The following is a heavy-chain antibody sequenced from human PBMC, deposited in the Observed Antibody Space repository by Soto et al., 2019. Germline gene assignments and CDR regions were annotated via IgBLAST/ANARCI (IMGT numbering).Heavy chain of an antibody. CDR2: ISAYNGGT. CDR1: CYTFTNYG. D-gene: IGHD5-18*01. Sequence: SSAKVSSKASCYTFTNYGISWLRQAPGQGLEWMGWISAYNGGTNFAQKVQGRVTLTTDTSTSTAYMELWSLTSADTAMYYCARDSVGTETTAWLEPRGQGPLVIVSS. J-gene: IGHJ5*02. CDR3: ARDSVGTETTAWLEP. V-gene: IGHV1-18*04.